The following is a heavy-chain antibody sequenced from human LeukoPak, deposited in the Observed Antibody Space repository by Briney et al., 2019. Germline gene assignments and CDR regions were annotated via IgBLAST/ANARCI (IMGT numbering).Heavy chain of an antibody. D-gene: IGHD5-18*01. Sequence: GGSLRLSCAASGFTFSSYWMSWVRQAPGKGLEWVANIKQDGSEKYYVDSVKGRFTISRDNAKNSLYLQMNSLRAEDTAVYYCARDWAPVDTAMVDYWGQGTLVTVSS. CDR1: GFTFSSYW. J-gene: IGHJ4*02. CDR3: ARDWAPVDTAMVDY. V-gene: IGHV3-7*01. CDR2: IKQDGSEK.